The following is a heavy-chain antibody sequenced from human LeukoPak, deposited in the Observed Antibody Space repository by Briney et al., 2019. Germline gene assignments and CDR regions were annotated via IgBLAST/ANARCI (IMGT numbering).Heavy chain of an antibody. J-gene: IGHJ5*02. CDR2: IYTSGST. D-gene: IGHD2-2*01. V-gene: IGHV4-4*07. CDR1: GGSISSYY. Sequence: SETLSLTCTVSGGSISSYYWSWIRQPAGKGLEWIGRIYTSGSTNYNPSLKSRVTMSVDTSKNQFSLKLSSVTAADTAVYYCARDLLVPAAKYNWFDPWGQGTLVTVSS. CDR3: ARDLLVPAAKYNWFDP.